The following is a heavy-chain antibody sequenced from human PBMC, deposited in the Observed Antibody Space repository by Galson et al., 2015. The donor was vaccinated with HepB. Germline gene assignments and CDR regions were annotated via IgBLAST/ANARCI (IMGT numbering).Heavy chain of an antibody. CDR3: AREVDYSSSWYVWFDP. CDR1: GYTFTSYA. D-gene: IGHD6-13*01. CDR2: INAGNGNT. Sequence: SVKVSCKASGYTFTSYAMHWVRQAPGQRLEWMGWINAGNGNTKYSQKFQGRVTITRDTSASTAYMELSSLRSEDTAVYYCAREVDYSSSWYVWFDPWGRGTLVTVSS. V-gene: IGHV1-3*01. J-gene: IGHJ5*02.